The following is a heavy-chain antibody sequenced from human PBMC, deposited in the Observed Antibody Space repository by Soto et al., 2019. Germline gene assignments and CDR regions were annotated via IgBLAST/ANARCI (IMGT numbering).Heavy chain of an antibody. CDR1: GGSISSSSYY. V-gene: IGHV4-39*01. CDR3: ARCPERIRDPQLWFGELRTKRTNYYYYYYMDV. Sequence: SETLSLTCTVSGGSISSSSYYWGWIRQPPGKGLEWIGSIYYSGSTYYNPSLKSRVTISVDTSKNQFSLKLSSVTAADTAVYYCARCPERIRDPQLWFGELRTKRTNYYYYYYMDVWGKGTTVTVAS. CDR2: IYYSGST. D-gene: IGHD3-10*01. J-gene: IGHJ6*03.